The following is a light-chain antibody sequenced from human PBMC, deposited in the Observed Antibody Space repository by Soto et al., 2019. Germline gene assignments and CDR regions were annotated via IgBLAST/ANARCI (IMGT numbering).Light chain of an antibody. Sequence: EIVLTQSPGTLSLSPGQRATLSCRASQSVSSSYLAWYQQKPGQAPRLLISSTSSRATGIQDRFSGSGSGTDFTLTIIRLEPEDFAVYYCQQYGGSPPYTFGQGTKLEIK. CDR1: QSVSSSY. V-gene: IGKV3-20*01. J-gene: IGKJ2*01. CDR3: QQYGGSPPYT. CDR2: STS.